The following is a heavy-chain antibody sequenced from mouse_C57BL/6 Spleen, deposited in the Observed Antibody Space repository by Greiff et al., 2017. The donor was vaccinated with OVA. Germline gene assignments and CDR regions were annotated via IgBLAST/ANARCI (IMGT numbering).Heavy chain of an antibody. D-gene: IGHD1-1*01. CDR2: INPSTGGT. CDR3: ARGEGTTVVAPLDY. CDR1: GYSFTGYY. J-gene: IGHJ2*01. Sequence: EVKLVESGPELVKPGASVKISCKASGYSFTGYYMNWVKQSPEKSLEWIGEINPSTGGTTYNQKFKAKATLTVDKSSSTAYMQLKSLTSEDSAVYYCARGEGTTVVAPLDYWGQGTTLTVSS. V-gene: IGHV1-42*01.